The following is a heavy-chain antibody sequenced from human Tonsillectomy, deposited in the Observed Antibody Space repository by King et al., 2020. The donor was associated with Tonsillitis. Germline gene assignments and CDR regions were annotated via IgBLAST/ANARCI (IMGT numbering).Heavy chain of an antibody. V-gene: IGHV3-7*03. Sequence: VQLVESGGSLVQPGGSLRLSCAASGFTFLTYWMNWVRQAPGKGLEWVANIKQYGSEKYYVDSVKGRFTISRDNAKNSLYLQMTSLRADDTAVYYCARYFDGSGFEDGFEICGQGRMVPVSS. J-gene: IGHJ3*02. CDR3: ARYFDGSGFEDGFEI. CDR1: GFTFLTYW. D-gene: IGHD3-22*01. CDR2: IKQYGSEK.